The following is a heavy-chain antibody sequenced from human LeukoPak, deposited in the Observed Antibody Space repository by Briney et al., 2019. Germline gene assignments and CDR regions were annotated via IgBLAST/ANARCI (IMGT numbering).Heavy chain of an antibody. J-gene: IGHJ4*02. CDR2: IKQDGSEK. CDR1: GLTFTSYW. D-gene: IGHD6-19*01. V-gene: IGHV3-7*04. Sequence: GGSLRLSCAASGLTFTSYWMSWVRQAPGKGLEWVANIKQDGSEKYYVDSVKGRFTVSRDNAKNSLYLQMNSLRAEDTAVYYCAGASGGERYWGQGTLVTVSS. CDR3: AGASGGERY.